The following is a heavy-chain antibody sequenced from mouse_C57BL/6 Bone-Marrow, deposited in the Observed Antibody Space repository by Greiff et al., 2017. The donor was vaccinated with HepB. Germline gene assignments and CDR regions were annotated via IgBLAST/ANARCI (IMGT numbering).Heavy chain of an antibody. Sequence: QVQLKESGAELVRPGASVKLSCKASGYTFTDYYINWVKQRPGQGLEWIARIYPGSGNTYYNEKFKGKATLTAEKSSSTAYMQLSSLTSEDSAVYFCARGNYSNYNWYFDVWGTGTTVTVSS. CDR1: GYTFTDYY. CDR3: ARGNYSNYNWYFDV. J-gene: IGHJ1*03. CDR2: IYPGSGNT. V-gene: IGHV1-76*01. D-gene: IGHD2-5*01.